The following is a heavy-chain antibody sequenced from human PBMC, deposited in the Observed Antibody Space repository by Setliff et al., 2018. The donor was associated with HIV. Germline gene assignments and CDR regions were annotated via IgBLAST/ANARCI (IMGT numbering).Heavy chain of an antibody. CDR3: ARDWRSGDYAVSPLYYYYGMDV. Sequence: ASVKVSCKTFGYYFNIDYLHWVRQAPGQRLEWMGIISPFDDTTNYAQKFQGRVTTTRDTSTSTVYMELSGLRSEDSAVYYCARDWRSGDYAVSPLYYYYGMDVWGQGTTVTVSS. CDR1: GYYFNIDY. V-gene: IGHV1-46*02. CDR2: ISPFDDTT. J-gene: IGHJ6*02. D-gene: IGHD4-17*01.